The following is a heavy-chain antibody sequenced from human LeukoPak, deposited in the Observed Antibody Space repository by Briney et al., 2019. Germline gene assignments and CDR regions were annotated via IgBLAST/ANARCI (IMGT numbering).Heavy chain of an antibody. CDR2: ISYDGNKE. CDR1: GFTFSSYD. D-gene: IGHD6-13*01. CDR3: AGDRASIAAAGTDY. Sequence: GGSLRLSCAASGFTFSSYDMHWVRQAPGKGLEWVAGISYDGNKEYYVDSVKGRFTISRDNSKNTLYLQMNSLRTEDTAVYYCAGDRASIAAAGTDYWGQGTLVTVSS. V-gene: IGHV3-30*03. J-gene: IGHJ4*02.